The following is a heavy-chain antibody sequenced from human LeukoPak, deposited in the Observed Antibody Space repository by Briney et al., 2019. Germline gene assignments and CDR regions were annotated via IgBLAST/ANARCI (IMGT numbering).Heavy chain of an antibody. CDR2: VYYNGSA. CDR1: GDSINYYY. CDR3: ARKGGHFDY. Sequence: SETLSLTCTVSGDSINYYYWSWIRQSPGKGLEWIGYVYYNGSAKYNPSLKSRVTISVDMSKDQFSLKVSSVTAANTAIYYCARKGGHFDYWGQGTLVTVSS. J-gene: IGHJ4*02. V-gene: IGHV4-59*01. D-gene: IGHD2-15*01.